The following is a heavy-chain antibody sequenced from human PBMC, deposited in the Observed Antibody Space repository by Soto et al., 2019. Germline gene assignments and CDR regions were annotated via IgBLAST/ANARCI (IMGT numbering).Heavy chain of an antibody. J-gene: IGHJ4*02. Sequence: EVQLLESGGGLVQPGGSLRLSCAASGFTFSNFAMSWVRKAPGTGLEWVSAITGGSVSSTYYADSVKGRFTISRDNSKNTMSQQINSPRAEDTAVYYCGRGVVCSGNCQASLSWGLGIQVTVSS. CDR2: ITGGSVSST. D-gene: IGHD2-21*02. V-gene: IGHV3-23*01. CDR1: GFTFSNFA. CDR3: GRGVVCSGNCQASLS.